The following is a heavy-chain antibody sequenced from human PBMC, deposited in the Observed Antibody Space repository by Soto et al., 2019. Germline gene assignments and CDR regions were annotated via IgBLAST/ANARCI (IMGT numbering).Heavy chain of an antibody. CDR3: ARDKEWLLGSFDY. D-gene: IGHD3-3*01. CDR2: INAGNGNT. J-gene: IGHJ4*02. CDR1: GYTLTSYA. Sequence: VASVNVSCKASGYTLTSYAMHWVRQAPGQRLGWMGWINAGNGNTKYSQKFQGRVTITRDTSASTAYMELSSLRSEDTAVYYCARDKEWLLGSFDYWGQGTLVTVSS. V-gene: IGHV1-3*01.